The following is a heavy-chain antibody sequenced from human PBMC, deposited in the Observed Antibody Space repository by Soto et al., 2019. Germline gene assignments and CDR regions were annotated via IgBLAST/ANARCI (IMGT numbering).Heavy chain of an antibody. Sequence: XSLRLSCAASGFSFNIFAMNWVRQAPVQGLEWVSGISGGGGSTYYADSVKGRFTISRDNSNNTLYLQMNSLRAEDTAVYYCAKDPTSYDSSAQFDSWGQGTLVTVSS. D-gene: IGHD3-22*01. CDR1: GFSFNIFA. J-gene: IGHJ4*02. CDR3: AKDPTSYDSSAQFDS. V-gene: IGHV3-23*01. CDR2: ISGGGGST.